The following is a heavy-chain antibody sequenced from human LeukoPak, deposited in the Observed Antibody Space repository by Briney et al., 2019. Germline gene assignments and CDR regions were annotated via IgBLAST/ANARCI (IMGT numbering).Heavy chain of an antibody. CDR1: GGSISSYY. J-gene: IGHJ3*02. Sequence: ASETLSLTCTVSGGSISSYYWSWIRQPAGKGLEWIGRIYTSGSTNYNPSLKSRVTMSVDTSKNQFSLKLSSVTAADTAVYYCAREDTVVVPAARYAFDIWGQGTMVTVSS. D-gene: IGHD2-2*01. CDR2: IYTSGST. V-gene: IGHV4-4*07. CDR3: AREDTVVVPAARYAFDI.